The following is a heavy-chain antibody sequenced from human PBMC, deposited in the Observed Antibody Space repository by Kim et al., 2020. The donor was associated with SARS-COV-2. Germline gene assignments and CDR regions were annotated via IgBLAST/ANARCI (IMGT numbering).Heavy chain of an antibody. CDR2: IYYSGST. D-gene: IGHD3-16*01. V-gene: IGHV4-59*08. CDR1: GGSISSYY. J-gene: IGHJ1*01. Sequence: SETLSLTCTVSGGSISSYYWSWIRQPPGKGLEWIGYIYYSGSTNYNPSLKSRVTISVDTSKNQFSLKLSSVTAADPAVYYCARHTLGRAAEYFQHWGQGTLVTVSS. CDR3: ARHTLGRAAEYFQH.